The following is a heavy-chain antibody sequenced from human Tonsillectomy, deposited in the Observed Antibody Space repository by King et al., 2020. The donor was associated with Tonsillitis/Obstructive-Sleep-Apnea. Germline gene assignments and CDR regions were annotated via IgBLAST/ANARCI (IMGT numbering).Heavy chain of an antibody. CDR1: GYTFTSYG. J-gene: IGHJ3*02. V-gene: IGHV1-18*01. Sequence: VQLVESGAEVKKPGASVNVSCKASGYTFTSYGFSWVRQAPGQGLEWVGWISAHNGNTNYAQKLQGRVTMTTDTSTTTAYMELRSLRSDDTAVYYCARVLGIRIVFDIWGQGTMVTVSS. CDR2: ISAHNGNT. CDR3: ARVLGIRIVFDI. D-gene: IGHD7-27*01.